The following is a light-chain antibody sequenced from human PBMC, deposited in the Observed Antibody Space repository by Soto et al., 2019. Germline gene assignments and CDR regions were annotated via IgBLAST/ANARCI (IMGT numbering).Light chain of an antibody. CDR2: STS. V-gene: IGKV1-39*01. Sequence: DIHMTQSPSSLSASVGDRVTITCRASQSISSYLNWYQQKPGQAPKLLIYSTSTLQSGVPSRFSGSGSGTGFTLTISSLQPEDFATYYCQQTYSTPWTFGQGTKVDIK. CDR1: QSISSY. CDR3: QQTYSTPWT. J-gene: IGKJ1*01.